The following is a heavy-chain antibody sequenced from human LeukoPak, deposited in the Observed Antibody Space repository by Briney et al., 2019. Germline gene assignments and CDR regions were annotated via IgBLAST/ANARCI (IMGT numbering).Heavy chain of an antibody. V-gene: IGHV4-61*02. J-gene: IGHJ4*02. CDR1: GGSISSGSYY. Sequence: SETLSLXCTVSGGSISSGSYYWSWIRQPAGKGLEWIGRIYTSGITNYNPSLKSRVTISVDTSKNQFSLKLSSVTAADTAVYYCARDPDYDSSRGAFDYWGQGTLVTVSS. CDR3: ARDPDYDSSRGAFDY. CDR2: IYTSGIT. D-gene: IGHD3-22*01.